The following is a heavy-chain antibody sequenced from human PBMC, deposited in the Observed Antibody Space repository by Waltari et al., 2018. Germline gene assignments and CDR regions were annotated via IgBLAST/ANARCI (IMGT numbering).Heavy chain of an antibody. D-gene: IGHD6-13*01. J-gene: IGHJ4*02. Sequence: QVQLVESGGGVVQPGGSLRLSCAASGFTFSSYGMHWVRQAPGKGLEWVAFIRYDGSNKYYADSVKGRFTISRDNSKNTLYLQMNSLRAEDTAVYYCAKGPRGKSSSWNDYWGQGTLVTVSS. CDR3: AKGPRGKSSSWNDY. CDR1: GFTFSSYG. V-gene: IGHV3-30*02. CDR2: IRYDGSNK.